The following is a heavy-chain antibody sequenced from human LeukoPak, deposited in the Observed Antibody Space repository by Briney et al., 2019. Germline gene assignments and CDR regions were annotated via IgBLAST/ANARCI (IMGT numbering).Heavy chain of an antibody. CDR2: IIPILGIA. CDR3: ARSARSCSGGSCYSDY. J-gene: IGHJ4*02. V-gene: IGHV1-69*04. Sequence: GASVKVSCKASGGTFSSYAISWVRQAPGQGLEWMGRIIPILGIANYAQKFQGRVTITADKSTSTAYMELSSLRSEDTAVYYCARSARSCSGGSCYSDYWGQGTLVTVSS. D-gene: IGHD2-15*01. CDR1: GGTFSSYA.